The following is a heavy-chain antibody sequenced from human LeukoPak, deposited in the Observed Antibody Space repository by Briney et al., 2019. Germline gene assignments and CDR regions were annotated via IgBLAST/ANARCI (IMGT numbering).Heavy chain of an antibody. J-gene: IGHJ4*02. CDR2: IYYSGST. CDR3: ASGRNYDFWSGYYHYFVY. D-gene: IGHD3-3*01. V-gene: IGHV4-39*01. Sequence: PSETLSLTCTVSGGSISSSSYYWGWIRQPPGKGLEWIGSIYYSGSTYYNPSLKSRVTISVDTSKNQFSLKLSSVTAADTAVYYCASGRNYDFWSGYYHYFVYWGQGTLVTVSS. CDR1: GGSISSSSYY.